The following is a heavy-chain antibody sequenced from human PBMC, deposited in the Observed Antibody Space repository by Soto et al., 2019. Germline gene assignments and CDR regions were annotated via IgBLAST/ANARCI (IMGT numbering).Heavy chain of an antibody. CDR2: IYYSGST. V-gene: IGHV4-31*03. J-gene: IGHJ6*03. CDR1: GGSISSGGYY. CDR3: ARAASESCSGGSCYYYYYMDV. D-gene: IGHD2-15*01. Sequence: QVQLQESGPGLVKPSQTLSLTCTVSGGSISSGGYYWSWIRQHPGKGLEWIGYIYYSGSTYYNPSLKSRVIISVDTSKNQFSLKLSSVTAADTAVYYCARAASESCSGGSCYYYYYMDVWGKGTTVTVSS.